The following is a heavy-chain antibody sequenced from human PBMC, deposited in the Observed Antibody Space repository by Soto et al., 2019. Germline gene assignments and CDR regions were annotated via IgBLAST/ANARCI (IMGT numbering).Heavy chain of an antibody. CDR1: GFTFSNYV. J-gene: IGHJ4*02. CDR3: APLTPSTCYFFDY. V-gene: IGHV3-23*01. Sequence: GGSLRLSCAASGFTFSNYVMSGVRQAPGEGLVWGSTISGSGGYTYYAVSVKGRFTISRDNSKNTLYLQINSLRAEDTAVYYCAPLTPSTCYFFDYWSQRPLSTASS. D-gene: IGHD1-1*01. CDR2: ISGSGGYT.